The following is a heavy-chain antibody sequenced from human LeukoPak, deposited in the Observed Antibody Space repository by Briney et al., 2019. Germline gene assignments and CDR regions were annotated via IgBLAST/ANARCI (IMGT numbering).Heavy chain of an antibody. CDR1: GFTFSNYA. Sequence: GGSLRLSCAASGFTFSNYAMHWVRQAPGKGLEYVSAISNNGGSRYYANSVKGRFTISRDNSKNTLYLQMGSLRAEDMAVYYCARDATNWNYYYYMDVWGKGTTVTVSS. J-gene: IGHJ6*03. CDR3: ARDATNWNYYYYMDV. V-gene: IGHV3-64*01. CDR2: ISNNGGSR. D-gene: IGHD1-1*01.